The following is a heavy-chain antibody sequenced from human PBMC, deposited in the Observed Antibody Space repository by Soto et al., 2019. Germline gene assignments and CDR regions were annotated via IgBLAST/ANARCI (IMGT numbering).Heavy chain of an antibody. CDR3: ARDRGSSGYHDAFDI. J-gene: IGHJ3*02. Sequence: ASVKVSCKASGYTFTSYYMHWVRQAPGQGLEWMGIINPSGGSTGYAQKFQGRVTMTRDTSTSTVYMELSSLRSEDTAVYYCARDRGSSGYHDAFDIWGQGTMVTVSS. D-gene: IGHD3-22*01. V-gene: IGHV1-46*01. CDR1: GYTFTSYY. CDR2: INPSGGST.